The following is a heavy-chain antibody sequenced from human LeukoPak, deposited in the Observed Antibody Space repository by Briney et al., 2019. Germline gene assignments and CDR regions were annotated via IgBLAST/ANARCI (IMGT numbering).Heavy chain of an antibody. CDR1: GFTFSTYC. V-gene: IGHV3-7*01. D-gene: IGHD3-3*01. CDR2: IKQDGSEK. Sequence: SGGSLRPSCAASGFTFSTYCMSWVRQAPGKGLEWVANIKQDGSEKYYVDSVKGRFIISRDNAKNSLYLQMNSLRAEDTAVYYCAREAYDDFWSSSWRYYYYMDVWGKGTTVTVSS. J-gene: IGHJ6*03. CDR3: AREAYDDFWSSSWRYYYYMDV.